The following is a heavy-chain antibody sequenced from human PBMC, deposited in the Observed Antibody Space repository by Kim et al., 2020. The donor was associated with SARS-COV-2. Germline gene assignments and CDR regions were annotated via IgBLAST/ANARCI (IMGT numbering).Heavy chain of an antibody. J-gene: IGHJ4*02. Sequence: LSLTCAASGFTFSSYAMSWVRQAPGKGLEWVSAISGSGGSTYYADSVKGRFTISRDNSKNTLYLQMNSLRAEDTAVYYCAKDRGIVVVVAATIDYWGQGTLVTVSS. V-gene: IGHV3-23*01. CDR1: GFTFSSYA. D-gene: IGHD2-15*01. CDR3: AKDRGIVVVVAATIDY. CDR2: ISGSGGST.